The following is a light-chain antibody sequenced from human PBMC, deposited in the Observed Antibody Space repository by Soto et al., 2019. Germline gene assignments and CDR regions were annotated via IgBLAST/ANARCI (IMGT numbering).Light chain of an antibody. CDR3: SSYAGRNNLV. V-gene: IGLV2-8*01. J-gene: IGLJ2*01. CDR1: SSDVGGYNY. CDR2: EVS. Sequence: QSALTQPPSASGSPGQSVTISCTGTSSDVGGYNYVSWYQQHTGKAPKLMIYEVSKRPSGVPDRFSGSKSGNTASLTVSGIKAEDEADYYCSSYAGRNNLVFGGGTKLTVL.